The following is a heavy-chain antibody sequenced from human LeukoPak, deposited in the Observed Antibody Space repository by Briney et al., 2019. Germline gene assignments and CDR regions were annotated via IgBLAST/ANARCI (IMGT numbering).Heavy chain of an antibody. CDR2: IHPEGNEK. J-gene: IGHJ4*02. V-gene: IGHV3-7*04. CDR3: ARGDDFSGDH. D-gene: IGHD1-1*01. CDR1: GFTFSNFW. Sequence: GGSLRLSCAVSGFTFSNFWVSWARQAPGRGLEWVANIHPEGNEKYHVESVKGRFTISRDNAKNLLFLQMNGLRVEDTAVYYCARGDDFSGDHWGQGTLVTVSS.